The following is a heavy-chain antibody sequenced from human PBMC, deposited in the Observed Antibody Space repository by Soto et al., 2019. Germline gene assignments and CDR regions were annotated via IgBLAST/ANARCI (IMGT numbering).Heavy chain of an antibody. J-gene: IGHJ3*02. Sequence: ASVKVSCKASGYTFTSYDINWVRQATGQGLEGKGWMNPNSGNTGYAQKFQGRVTMTRNTSISTAYMELSSLRSEDTAVYYCARGRDYDYIWGSYRYNQDAFDIWGQGTMVTVSS. V-gene: IGHV1-8*01. CDR2: MNPNSGNT. CDR3: ARGRDYDYIWGSYRYNQDAFDI. CDR1: GYTFTSYD. D-gene: IGHD3-16*02.